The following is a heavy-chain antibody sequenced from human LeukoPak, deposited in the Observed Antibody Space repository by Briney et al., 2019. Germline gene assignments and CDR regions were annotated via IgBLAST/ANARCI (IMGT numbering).Heavy chain of an antibody. CDR2: ISYDGSNK. V-gene: IGHV3-30*04. Sequence: GGSLRPSCAASGFTFSSYAMHWVRQAPGKGLEWVALISYDGSNKYYADSVKARFIISRDNSKNTVYLQMNSLRAEDTAVYYCARDLYSSGYPYYFDYWGQGTLVTVSS. J-gene: IGHJ4*02. CDR1: GFTFSSYA. D-gene: IGHD3-22*01. CDR3: ARDLYSSGYPYYFDY.